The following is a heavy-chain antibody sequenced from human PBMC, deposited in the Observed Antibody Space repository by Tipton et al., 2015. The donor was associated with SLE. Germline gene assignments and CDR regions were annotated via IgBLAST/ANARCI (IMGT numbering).Heavy chain of an antibody. D-gene: IGHD1-26*01. V-gene: IGHV4-59*10. CDR2: IYPTMST. CDR1: GGSFSGYY. Sequence: TLSLTCALYGGSFSGYYWNWIRQPAGKGLEWIGRIYPTMSTNYNPSLKSQVTMSVDTSKNQFSLKLSSVAAADTAVYYCARGPGSKSGEAFDLWGQGTMVTVSS. J-gene: IGHJ3*01. CDR3: ARGPGSKSGEAFDL.